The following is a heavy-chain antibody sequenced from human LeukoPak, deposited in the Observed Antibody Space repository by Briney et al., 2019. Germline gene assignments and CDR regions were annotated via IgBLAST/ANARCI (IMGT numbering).Heavy chain of an antibody. Sequence: AGGSLRLSCAASGFTFEDYAMYWVRQAPGKGLEWVSGISWNSGNVGYADSVKGRFTISRDNAKNSLYLQMNGLRTEDTALYYCARGEYDAFDIWGQGTMVTVSS. J-gene: IGHJ3*02. CDR2: ISWNSGNV. V-gene: IGHV3-9*01. CDR1: GFTFEDYA. D-gene: IGHD3-10*01. CDR3: ARGEYDAFDI.